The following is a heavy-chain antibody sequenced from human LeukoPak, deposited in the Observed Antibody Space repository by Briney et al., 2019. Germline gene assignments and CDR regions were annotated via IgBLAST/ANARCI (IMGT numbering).Heavy chain of an antibody. J-gene: IGHJ6*02. CDR2: IYYSGST. V-gene: IGHV4-59*01. CDR1: GGSISSYY. Sequence: PSGTLSLTCTVSGGSISSYYWSWIRQPPGKGLEWIGYIYYSGSTNYNPSLKSRVTISVDTSKNQFSLKLSSVTAADTAVYYCARGKQYYDFWSGYSIGRPYYYYGMDVWGQGTTVTVSS. D-gene: IGHD3-3*01. CDR3: ARGKQYYDFWSGYSIGRPYYYYGMDV.